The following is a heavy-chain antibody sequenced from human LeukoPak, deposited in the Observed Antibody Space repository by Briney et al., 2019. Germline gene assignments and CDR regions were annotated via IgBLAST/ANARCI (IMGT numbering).Heavy chain of an antibody. V-gene: IGHV3-30*18. J-gene: IGHJ4*02. CDR3: AKGPGYSYGYGDY. CDR2: ISYDGSNK. D-gene: IGHD5-18*01. Sequence: QAGGSLRLSCAASGFTFSSYGMHWVRQAPGKGLEWVAVISYDGSNKYYADSVKGRFTISRDNSKNTLYLQMNSLRAEDTAVYYCAKGPGYSYGYGDYWGQGTLVTVSS. CDR1: GFTFSSYG.